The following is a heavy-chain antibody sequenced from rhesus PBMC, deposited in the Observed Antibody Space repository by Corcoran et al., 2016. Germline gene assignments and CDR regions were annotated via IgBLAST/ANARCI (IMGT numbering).Heavy chain of an antibody. CDR1: VGSISGGYY. Sequence: QVQLQDSGPGLVKPSATLSLTCPVSVGSISGGYYGGWFRQHPGKGLEWIGNIYGNSASTYYNPSLKSRVTTSKDTSKNQFSLKLSSVTAADTAVYYCARTGTMDYWGQGVLVTVSS. J-gene: IGHJ4*01. CDR3: ARTGTMDY. V-gene: IGHV4S7*01. D-gene: IGHD1-1*01. CDR2: IYGNSAST.